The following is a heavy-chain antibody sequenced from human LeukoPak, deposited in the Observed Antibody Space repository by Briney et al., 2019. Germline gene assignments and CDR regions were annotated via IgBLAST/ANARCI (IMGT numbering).Heavy chain of an antibody. CDR3: ARVRWYYYDSSGTDAFDI. J-gene: IGHJ3*02. CDR1: GGSISSYY. D-gene: IGHD3-22*01. Sequence: SETLSLTCTVSGGSISSYYWSWIRQPPGKGPEWIGYIYYSGSTNYNPSLKSRVTISVDTSKNQFSLKLSSVTAADTAVYYCARVRWYYYDSSGTDAFDIWGQGTMVTVSS. V-gene: IGHV4-59*01. CDR2: IYYSGST.